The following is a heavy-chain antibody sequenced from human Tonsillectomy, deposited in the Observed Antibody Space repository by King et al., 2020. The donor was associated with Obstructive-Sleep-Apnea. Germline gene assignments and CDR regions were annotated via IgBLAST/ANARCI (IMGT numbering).Heavy chain of an antibody. V-gene: IGHV5-10-1*03. CDR3: ARQPSSDDILTGVPNYYFDY. D-gene: IGHD3-9*01. CDR1: GYSFTSYW. J-gene: IGHJ4*02. Sequence: VQLVESGAEVKKPGESLRISCKGSGYSFTSYWISWVRQMPGKGLEWMGRIDPSDSYTNYSPSFQGHVTISADKSISTAYLQWSSLKASDTAMYYCARQPSSDDILTGVPNYYFDYWGQGTLVTVSS. CDR2: IDPSDSYT.